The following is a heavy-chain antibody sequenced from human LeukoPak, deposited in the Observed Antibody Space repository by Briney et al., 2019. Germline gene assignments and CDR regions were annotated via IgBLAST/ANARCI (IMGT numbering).Heavy chain of an antibody. CDR1: GFSLSTYA. Sequence: GGSLRLSCAASGFSLSTYAMNWVRQAPGKGLEWVSAISGSDDSTYYAESVKGRFTISRDNSKNTLLLQMNSLRVEDTAVYYCAKFACTSTSCYNNFWGQGTLVTVSS. CDR2: ISGSDDST. CDR3: AKFACTSTSCYNNF. V-gene: IGHV3-23*01. J-gene: IGHJ1*01. D-gene: IGHD2-2*02.